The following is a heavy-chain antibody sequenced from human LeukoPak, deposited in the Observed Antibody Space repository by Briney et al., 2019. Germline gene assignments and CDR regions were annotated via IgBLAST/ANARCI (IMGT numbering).Heavy chain of an antibody. CDR3: ARVPFGRGADY. J-gene: IGHJ4*02. CDR2: ISYDGSNK. Sequence: PGGSLRLSCAASGFTFSSYGMHWVRQAPGKGLEWVAVISYDGSNKYYADSVKGRFTISRDNSKNTLYLQMNSLRAEDTAVYYCARVPFGRGADYWGQGTLVTVSS. V-gene: IGHV3-30*03. D-gene: IGHD3-10*01. CDR1: GFTFSSYG.